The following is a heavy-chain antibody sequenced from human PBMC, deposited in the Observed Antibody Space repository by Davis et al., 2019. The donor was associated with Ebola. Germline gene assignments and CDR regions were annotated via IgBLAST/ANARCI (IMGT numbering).Heavy chain of an antibody. V-gene: IGHV1-46*01. CDR3: ARPGIAARPVSTFDY. CDR1: GYTFTSYY. CDR2: INPSGGST. Sequence: ASVKVSCKASGYTFTSYYMHWVRQAPGQGLEWMGIINPSGGSTSYAQKFQGRVTMTRDTSTSTVYMELSSLRSEDTAVYYCARPGIAARPVSTFDYWGQGTLVTVSS. D-gene: IGHD6-6*01. J-gene: IGHJ4*02.